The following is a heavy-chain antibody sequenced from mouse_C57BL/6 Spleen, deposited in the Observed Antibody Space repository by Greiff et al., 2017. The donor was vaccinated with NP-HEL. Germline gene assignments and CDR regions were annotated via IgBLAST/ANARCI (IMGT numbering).Heavy chain of an antibody. D-gene: IGHD2-2*01. CDR3: ARDGGYDVWFAY. V-gene: IGHV1-81*01. Sequence: QVHVKQSGAELARPGASVKLSCKASGYTFTSYSISWVKQRTGQGLEWIGEIYPRSGNTYYNEKFKGKATLTADKSSSTAYMELRSLTSEDSAVYFCARDGGYDVWFAYWGQGTLVTVSA. J-gene: IGHJ3*01. CDR2: IYPRSGNT. CDR1: GYTFTSYS.